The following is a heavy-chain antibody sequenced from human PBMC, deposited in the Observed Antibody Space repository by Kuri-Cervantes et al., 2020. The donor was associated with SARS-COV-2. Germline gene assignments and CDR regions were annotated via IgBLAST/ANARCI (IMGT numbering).Heavy chain of an antibody. CDR3: ARGYSYGYAVLDAFDI. D-gene: IGHD5-18*01. Sequence: GESLKISCEASGFTFSSYSMNWVRQAPGKGLEWVSYISSSSTIYYADSVKGRFTISRDNAKNSLYLQMNSLRAEDTAVYYCARGYSYGYAVLDAFDIWGQGTMVTVSS. J-gene: IGHJ3*02. V-gene: IGHV3-48*01. CDR1: GFTFSSYS. CDR2: ISSSSTI.